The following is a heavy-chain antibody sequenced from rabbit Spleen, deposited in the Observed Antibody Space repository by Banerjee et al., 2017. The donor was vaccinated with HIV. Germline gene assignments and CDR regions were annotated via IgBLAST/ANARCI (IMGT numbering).Heavy chain of an antibody. CDR3: GRESFDYGGFDL. J-gene: IGHJ4*01. D-gene: IGHD2-1*01. CDR2: IYAGSSGST. Sequence: QSLEESGGGLVKPGASLTLTRKASGFSFNSGYDMCWVRQAPGKGLEWIACIYAGSSGSTYSATWAKGRFTISKTSSTTVTLQATSLTGADTATYFCGRESFDYGGFDLWGPGTLVTVS. V-gene: IGHV1S40*01. CDR1: GFSFNSGYD.